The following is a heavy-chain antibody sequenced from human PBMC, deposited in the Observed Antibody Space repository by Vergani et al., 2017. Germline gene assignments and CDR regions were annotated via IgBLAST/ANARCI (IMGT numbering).Heavy chain of an antibody. Sequence: EVQLEQSGAAVKKPGESLALSCKGSGYSFSRNWIAWVRERPGQGLEWMGMIYPGNSETRNNPSFRGQVTMSVDKSISTAYLQWSSLKASDSAMYYCARVYCRGMSCAGTDYFYHIDVWGKGTTVTVS. J-gene: IGHJ6*03. CDR3: ARVYCRGMSCAGTDYFYHIDV. V-gene: IGHV5-51*03. D-gene: IGHD3/OR15-3a*01. CDR1: GYSFSRNW. CDR2: IYPGNSET.